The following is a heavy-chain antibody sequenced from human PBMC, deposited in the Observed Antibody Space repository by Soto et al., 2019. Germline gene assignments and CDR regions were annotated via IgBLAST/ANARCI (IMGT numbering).Heavy chain of an antibody. CDR2: ISQSGTA. Sequence: QVQLQESGPGLVKPSETLSLTCAVSGDSFSSGYWWSWVRQPPGKGLQWIGQISQSGTATYNPSLESRVTMSVDKSKNQFSLILTSVTAADTAVYYCARHGGRFFEYWGQGILVTVSS. D-gene: IGHD2-15*01. J-gene: IGHJ4*02. CDR1: GDSFSSGYW. CDR3: ARHGGRFFEY. V-gene: IGHV4-4*02.